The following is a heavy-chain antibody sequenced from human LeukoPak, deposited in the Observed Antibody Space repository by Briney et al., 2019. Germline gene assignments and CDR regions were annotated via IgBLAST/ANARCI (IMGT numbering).Heavy chain of an antibody. V-gene: IGHV3-7*04. CDR3: ARADYGGNLFFDY. CDR2: IKQDETEK. Sequence: GESLRLSCTASGFTFSNFWMGWVRQAPGKGLEWVANIKQDETEKFYLGSVKGRFTITRDNAKNSMLLQMNSLRAEDTAVYYCARADYGGNLFFDYWGQGALVTVSS. J-gene: IGHJ4*02. D-gene: IGHD4-23*01. CDR1: GFTFSNFW.